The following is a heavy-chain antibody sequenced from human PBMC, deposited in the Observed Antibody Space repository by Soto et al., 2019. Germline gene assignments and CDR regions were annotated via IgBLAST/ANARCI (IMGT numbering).Heavy chain of an antibody. CDR3: ANNLQSVFCTRGVCIPGGYFQH. CDR2: ISDSGTRS. Sequence: ELHLLESGGGLVQPGGSLRLSCAASGFTFGSNTMSWVRQAPGKGLEWVSSISDSGTRSLYADSVKGRFTISRDNSKNTLYLHMNSLRAEDTAVYFCANNLQSVFCTRGVCIPGGYFQHWGQGTLVTVSS. CDR1: GFTFGSNT. J-gene: IGHJ1*01. V-gene: IGHV3-23*01. D-gene: IGHD2-8*02.